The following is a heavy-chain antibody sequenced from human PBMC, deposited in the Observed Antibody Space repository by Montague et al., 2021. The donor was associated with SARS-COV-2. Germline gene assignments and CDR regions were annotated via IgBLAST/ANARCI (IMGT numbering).Heavy chain of an antibody. CDR3: ARGWRIAAHHSEWYFDF. CDR2: INHSGST. Sequence: SETLSLTCAVSGGSFSGYYWSWIRQPPGKGLEWIGEINHSGSTNYNPSLKSRVTISVDTSKNQFSLKLSSVTAADTAVYYCARGWRIAAHHSEWYFDFWGRGTLVTVSS. V-gene: IGHV4-34*01. J-gene: IGHJ2*01. CDR1: GGSFSGYY. D-gene: IGHD6-6*01.